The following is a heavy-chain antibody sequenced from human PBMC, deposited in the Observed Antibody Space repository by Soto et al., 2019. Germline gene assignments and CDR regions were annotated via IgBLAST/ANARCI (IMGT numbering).Heavy chain of an antibody. CDR2: ISSSSSYI. CDR3: ARDWVRGGPYYMDV. J-gene: IGHJ6*03. CDR1: GFPFSSYS. D-gene: IGHD3-10*01. V-gene: IGHV3-21*01. Sequence: EVQLVESGGGLVKPGGSLRLSCAASGFPFSSYSMNWVRQDPGKGLEWVSSISSSSSYIYYADSVKGRFTIARDNAKNSLYLQMNSLRAEDTAVYYCARDWVRGGPYYMDVRGKGTTVTVSS.